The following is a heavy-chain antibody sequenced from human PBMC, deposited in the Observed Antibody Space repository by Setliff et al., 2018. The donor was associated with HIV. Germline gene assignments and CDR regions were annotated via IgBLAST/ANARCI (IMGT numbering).Heavy chain of an antibody. V-gene: IGHV4-39*07. CDR2: VYYSGRT. CDR1: GGSISSTSYY. CDR3: VRKPDGKNWFDP. D-gene: IGHD1-1*01. J-gene: IGHJ5*02. Sequence: SETLSLTCTVSGGSISSTSYYWGWIRQPPGKGLEWIGSVYYSGRTNYNPSLKSRVTISVDTSKNQFSLKLSSVTAVDTAMYYCVRKPDGKNWFDPWGQGTLVTVSS.